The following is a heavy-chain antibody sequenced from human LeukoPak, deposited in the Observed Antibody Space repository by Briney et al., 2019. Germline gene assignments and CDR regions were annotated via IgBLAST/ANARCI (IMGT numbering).Heavy chain of an antibody. CDR3: ARVDTVLAYYFDL. CDR2: IYSGGTT. Sequence: GGSLRLSCAASGFTVSTNCMTWVRQAPGKGLEWVSTIYSGGTTYYADSVMGRFTISRHNSRNTLYLQMNSLRAEDTAVYYCARVDTVLAYYFDLWGQGTLVTVSS. V-gene: IGHV3-53*04. D-gene: IGHD5-18*01. CDR1: GFTVSTNC. J-gene: IGHJ4*02.